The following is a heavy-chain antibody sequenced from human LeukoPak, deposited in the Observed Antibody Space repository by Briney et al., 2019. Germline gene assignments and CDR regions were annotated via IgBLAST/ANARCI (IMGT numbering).Heavy chain of an antibody. CDR3: ARDYVVASRDY. V-gene: IGHV1-69*05. CDR2: IIPIFGTA. CDR1: GGTFSSYA. J-gene: IGHJ4*02. D-gene: IGHD3-10*02. Sequence: ASVKVSCKASGGTFSSYAISWVRQAPGQGLEWMGGIIPIFGTANYAQKLQGRVTMTTDTSTSTAYMELRSLRSDDTAVYYCARDYVVASRDYWGQGTLVTVSS.